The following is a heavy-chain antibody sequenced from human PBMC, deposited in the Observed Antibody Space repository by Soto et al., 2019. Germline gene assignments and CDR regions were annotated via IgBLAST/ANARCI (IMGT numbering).Heavy chain of an antibody. CDR2: IYPGDSNT. CDR1: GYSFTSYW. CDR3: ARTDYYGSGSYSYYYGMDV. V-gene: IGHV5-51*01. D-gene: IGHD3-10*01. Sequence: GESLKISCKGSGYSFTSYWIGWVRQMPGRGLEWMGIIYPGDSNTRYSPSFQGQVTISADKSISTAYLQWSSLKASDTAMYYCARTDYYGSGSYSYYYGMDVWGKGTTVTVSS. J-gene: IGHJ6*04.